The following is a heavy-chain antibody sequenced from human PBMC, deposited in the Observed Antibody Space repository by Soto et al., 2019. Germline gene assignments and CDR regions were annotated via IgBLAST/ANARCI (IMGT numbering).Heavy chain of an antibody. V-gene: IGHV5-51*01. Sequence: GESLKISCKGSGYSFTSYCIGWVRQMPGKGLEWMGIIYPGDSDTRYSPSFQGQVTISADKSISTAYLQWSSLKASDTAMYYCARVPRSYYDFWSGYQGDYGMDVWGQGTTVTVSS. CDR1: GYSFTSYC. D-gene: IGHD3-3*01. J-gene: IGHJ6*02. CDR2: IYPGDSDT. CDR3: ARVPRSYYDFWSGYQGDYGMDV.